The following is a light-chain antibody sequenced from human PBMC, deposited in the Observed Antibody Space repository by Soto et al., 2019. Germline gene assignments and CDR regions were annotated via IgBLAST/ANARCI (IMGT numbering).Light chain of an antibody. CDR1: SSDVGGYNY. V-gene: IGLV2-14*01. J-gene: IGLJ1*01. Sequence: QSVLTQPAYVSGSPGQSITISCTGTSSDVGGYNYFSWYQQQQGKAPTLMIYGVSNRPSGVSNRFSGSKSGNTASLPISGLQSEDVADYYCSSYTSSSTLEVFGTGTKLTVL. CDR2: GVS. CDR3: SSYTSSSTLEV.